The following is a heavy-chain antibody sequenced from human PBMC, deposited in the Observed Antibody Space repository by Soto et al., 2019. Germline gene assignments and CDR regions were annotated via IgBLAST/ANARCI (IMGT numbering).Heavy chain of an antibody. CDR3: ARASGPFDY. D-gene: IGHD1-26*01. CDR2: IWFDGSIQ. V-gene: IGHV3-33*01. Sequence: QVQLVESGVGVVQPGRSLRLSCAASGFPFSTYGMHWVRQAPGKGLEWVAVIWFDGSIQYYGDSVKGRFTISRDNSKNTLHLQMNSLRAEDTAVYYCARASGPFDYWGQGTLVTVSS. CDR1: GFPFSTYG. J-gene: IGHJ4*02.